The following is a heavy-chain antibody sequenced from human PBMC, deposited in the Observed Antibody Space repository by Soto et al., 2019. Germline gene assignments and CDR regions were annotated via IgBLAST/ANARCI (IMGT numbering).Heavy chain of an antibody. CDR1: GFTFSSYA. J-gene: IGHJ6*02. Sequence: GGSLGLSCASSGFTFSSYAMSWVRQAPGKGLEWVSAISCSGGDTKYADSVKGRFTISRDNSKNTLYLQMNSLRAEDTAVYYCAKVRGYCSSTSCYSGAYYYYGMDVWGQGTTVTVSS. CDR2: ISCSGGDT. CDR3: AKVRGYCSSTSCYSGAYYYYGMDV. V-gene: IGHV3-23*01. D-gene: IGHD2-2*02.